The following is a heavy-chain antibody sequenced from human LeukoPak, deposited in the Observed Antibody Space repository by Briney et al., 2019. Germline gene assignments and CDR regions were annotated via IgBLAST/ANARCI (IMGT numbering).Heavy chain of an antibody. V-gene: IGHV4-30-4*01. CDR2: TYYSGST. CDR1: GGSISSGDYY. CDR3: ARPYYYDSRIDP. D-gene: IGHD3-22*01. Sequence: SQTLSLTCTVSGGSISSGDYYWSWIRQPPGKGLEWIGYTYYSGSTYYNPSLKNRVSISVDTSKNQFSLNLSSVTAADTAVYYCARPYYYDSRIDPWGQGTLVTVPS. J-gene: IGHJ5*02.